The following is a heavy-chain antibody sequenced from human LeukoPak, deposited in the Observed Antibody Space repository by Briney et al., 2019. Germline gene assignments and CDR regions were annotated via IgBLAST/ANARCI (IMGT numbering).Heavy chain of an antibody. CDR3: ARHYLSSGWYGYFDL. CDR2: ISGSGGST. V-gene: IGHV3-23*01. Sequence: PGGSLRLSCAGSGFTFRIYAMSWVRQAPGKGLEWVSAISGSGGSTYYADSVKGRFTISRDNSKNSLYLQMNSLRAEDTAVYYCARHYLSSGWYGYFDLWGRGTLVTVSS. D-gene: IGHD6-19*01. CDR1: GFTFRIYA. J-gene: IGHJ2*01.